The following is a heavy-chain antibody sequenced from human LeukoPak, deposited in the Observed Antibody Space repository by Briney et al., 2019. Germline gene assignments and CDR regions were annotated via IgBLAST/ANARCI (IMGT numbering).Heavy chain of an antibody. J-gene: IGHJ4*02. CDR3: ARPHDSSGYYHYWFDY. CDR2: IWYDGSNK. V-gene: IGHV3-33*01. D-gene: IGHD3-22*01. CDR1: GFTFSSYG. Sequence: PGRSLRLSCAASGFTFSSYGMHWVRQAPGKGLEWVAVIWYDGSNKYYADSVKGRFTISRDNSKNTPYLQMNSLRAEDTAVYYCARPHDSSGYYHYWFDYWGQGTLVTVSS.